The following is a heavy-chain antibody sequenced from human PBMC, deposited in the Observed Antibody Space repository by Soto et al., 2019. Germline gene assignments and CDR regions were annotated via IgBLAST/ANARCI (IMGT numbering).Heavy chain of an antibody. CDR3: AKDRGDRSLYYYYGMDV. CDR1: GFTFSSYG. CDR2: ISYDGSNK. Sequence: QVQLVESGGGVVQPGRSLRLSCAASGFTFSSYGMHWVRQAPGKGLEWVAVISYDGSNKYYADSVKGRFTISRDNSKNXXYLQMNSLRAEDTAVYYCAKDRGDRSLYYYYGMDVWGQGTTVTVSS. D-gene: IGHD7-27*01. V-gene: IGHV3-30*18. J-gene: IGHJ6*02.